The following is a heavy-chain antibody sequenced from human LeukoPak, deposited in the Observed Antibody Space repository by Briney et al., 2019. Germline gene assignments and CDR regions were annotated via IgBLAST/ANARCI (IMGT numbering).Heavy chain of an antibody. CDR3: ARKENVYYYFDY. Sequence: SETLSLTCTVSGGSVNSGSYYWNWIRQPPGKGLEWIGYIYYSGSTNYNPSLKSRVTISVDTSKNQFSLKLSSVTAVDTAVYYCARKENVYYYFDYWGQGTLVTVSS. V-gene: IGHV4-61*01. CDR2: IYYSGST. CDR1: GGSVNSGSYY. J-gene: IGHJ4*02. D-gene: IGHD3-10*01.